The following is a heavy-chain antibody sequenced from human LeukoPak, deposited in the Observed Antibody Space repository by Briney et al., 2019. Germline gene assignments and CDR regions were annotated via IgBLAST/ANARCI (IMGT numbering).Heavy chain of an antibody. CDR1: GHTFTSYY. D-gene: IGHD3-9*01. CDR3: ARDGGLRYFDWLPGPYYFDY. J-gene: IGHJ4*02. V-gene: IGHV1-46*01. Sequence: ASVKVSCKASGHTFTSYYMHWVRQAPGQGLEWMGIINPSGGSTSYAQKFQGRVTMTRDTSTSTVYMELSSLRSEDTAVYYCARDGGLRYFDWLPGPYYFDYWGQGTLVTVSS. CDR2: INPSGGST.